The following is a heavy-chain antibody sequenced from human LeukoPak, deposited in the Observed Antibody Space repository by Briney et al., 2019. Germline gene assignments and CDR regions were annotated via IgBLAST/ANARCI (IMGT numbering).Heavy chain of an antibody. CDR2: IKQDGSEK. CDR3: ARSPLPYYYDSSGHYFDY. CDR1: GFTFSSYW. Sequence: GGSLRLSCAASGFTFSSYWMSWVRQAPGKGLEWVANIKQDGSEKYYVDSVKGRFTISRDNAKNSLYLQMNSLRAEDTAVYYCARSPLPYYYDSSGHYFDYWGQGTLVTVSS. V-gene: IGHV3-7*01. D-gene: IGHD3-22*01. J-gene: IGHJ4*02.